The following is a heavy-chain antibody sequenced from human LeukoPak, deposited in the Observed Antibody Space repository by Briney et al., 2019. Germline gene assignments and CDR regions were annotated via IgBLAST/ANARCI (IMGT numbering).Heavy chain of an antibody. CDR2: INPNSGGT. J-gene: IGHJ4*02. CDR3: TRDQGGSYPNDY. D-gene: IGHD1-26*01. CDR1: GYTFTGYY. Sequence: ASVKVSCKASGYTFTGYYMHWVRQAPGQGLEWMGWINPNSGGTNYAQRFQGRVTMTRDTSISTAYMELSRLRSDDTAVYYCTRDQGGSYPNDYWGQGTLVTVSS. V-gene: IGHV1-2*02.